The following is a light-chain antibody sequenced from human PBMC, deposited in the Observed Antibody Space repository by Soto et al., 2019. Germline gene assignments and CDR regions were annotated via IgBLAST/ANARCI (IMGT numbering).Light chain of an antibody. CDR1: SSDVGGYNY. CDR3: SSYTSSSTPVV. J-gene: IGLJ2*01. V-gene: IGLV2-14*01. CDR2: EVS. Sequence: QSVLTQPASVSGSPGQSITISCTGTSSDVGGYNYVSWYQQHPGKAPKLMIYEVSNRPSGVSNRFSGSKSGNTASLTISGLQAEDEADYYCSSYTSSSTPVVFGVGTKLPVL.